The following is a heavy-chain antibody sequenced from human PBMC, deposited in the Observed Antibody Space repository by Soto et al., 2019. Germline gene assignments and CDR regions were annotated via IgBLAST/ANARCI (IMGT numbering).Heavy chain of an antibody. V-gene: IGHV1-2*04. D-gene: IGHD3-10*01. Sequence: VSVKVDCKGSGYTLTGYLMHCVRIAPGQGLEWMGWINPNSGGTNYAQKLQGWVTMTRDTSISTAYMELSSLRSDDTAVYYCARDHYGSGVGDYWGQGTLVTVSS. J-gene: IGHJ4*02. CDR2: INPNSGGT. CDR1: GYTLTGYL. CDR3: ARDHYGSGVGDY.